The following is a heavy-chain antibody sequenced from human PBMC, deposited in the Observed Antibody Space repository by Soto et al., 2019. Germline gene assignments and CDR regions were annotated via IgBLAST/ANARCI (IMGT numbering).Heavy chain of an antibody. CDR3: AKRRGAGGHFDY. CDR1: GFNFSSYG. Sequence: GGSLSLSCAASGFNFSSYGMGWVRPGPGKGLEWVAVVSIGGSTHYADSVRGRFTISRDNSKNTLSLQMNSLTAEDTAVYFCAKRRGAGGHFDYWGQGALVTVSS. D-gene: IGHD2-15*01. J-gene: IGHJ4*02. V-gene: IGHV3-23*01. CDR2: VSIGGST.